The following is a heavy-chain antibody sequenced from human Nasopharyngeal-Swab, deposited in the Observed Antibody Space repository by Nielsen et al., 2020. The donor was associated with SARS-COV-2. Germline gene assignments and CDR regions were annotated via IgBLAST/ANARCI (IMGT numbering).Heavy chain of an antibody. V-gene: IGHV3-53*05. J-gene: IGHJ4*02. CDR2: TEIGGTT. CDR3: ARPNSGSYFSFFDY. D-gene: IGHD1-26*01. CDR1: GLTVSSTY. Sequence: GVLKISCVVSGLTVSSTYMSWVRQAPGKGLDWVSVTEIGGTTHYADSVKGRFTISRDSSTNTLYLQMNSLRAEDTAVYYCARPNSGSYFSFFDYWGQGSLVTVSS.